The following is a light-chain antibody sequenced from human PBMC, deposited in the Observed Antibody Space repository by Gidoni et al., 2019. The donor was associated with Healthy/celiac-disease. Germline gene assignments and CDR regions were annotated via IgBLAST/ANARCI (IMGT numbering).Light chain of an antibody. J-gene: IGKJ5*01. CDR2: AAS. Sequence: IQMTQSPSSLSASVGDRVTITCRASQSISSYLNWYQQKPGKAPKLLIYAASSLQSGVPSRFSGSGSGTDFTLTISSLQPEDFATYYCQQSYSTPSITFGQXTRLEIK. V-gene: IGKV1-39*01. CDR1: QSISSY. CDR3: QQSYSTPSIT.